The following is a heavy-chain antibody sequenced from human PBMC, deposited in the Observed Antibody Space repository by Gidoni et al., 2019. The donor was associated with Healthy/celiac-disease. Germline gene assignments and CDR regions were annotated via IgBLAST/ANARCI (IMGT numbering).Heavy chain of an antibody. V-gene: IGHV3-64D*06. CDR2: SSSKWATT. D-gene: IGHD3-3*01. J-gene: IGHJ3*02. CDR1: GSAFRSHA. CDR3: GKGDYDFWWGYPLSALDI. Sequence: EVQRVEAGGGSVQPAGSLRRSCSASGSAFRSHAMHWVRPAPGKGLEYVVASSSKWATTYVADTVKGRFTISRDNSYTSLYLQISRLRAEDTAAYYCGKGDYDFWWGYPLSALDIWGQGTMVTVSS.